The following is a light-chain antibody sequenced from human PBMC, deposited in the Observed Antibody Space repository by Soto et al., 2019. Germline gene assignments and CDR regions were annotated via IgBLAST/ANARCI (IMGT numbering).Light chain of an antibody. J-gene: IGLJ3*02. Sequence: QSVLTQPPSVSGAPGQRVTLSCTGNSSNLGAGYDVPWYQQHPGAAPKLVIFGNRNRPSGVPERFSGSKSGTSASLAITGLQAEDEADYYCQAYDYSLTAAVFGGGTKLTVL. CDR2: GNR. CDR3: QAYDYSLTAAV. CDR1: SSNLGAGYD. V-gene: IGLV1-40*01.